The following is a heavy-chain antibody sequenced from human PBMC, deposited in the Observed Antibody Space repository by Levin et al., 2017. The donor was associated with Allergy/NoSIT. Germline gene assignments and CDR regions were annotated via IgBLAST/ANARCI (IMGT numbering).Heavy chain of an antibody. V-gene: IGHV4-30-2*01. Sequence: PSETLSLTCAVSGGSISSGGYSWSWIRQPPGKGLEWIGYIYHSGSTYYNPSLKSRVTISVDRSKNQFSLKLSSVTAADTAVYYCARVSVVAATPGVRDAFDIWGQGTMVTVSS. J-gene: IGHJ3*02. CDR3: ARVSVVAATPGVRDAFDI. D-gene: IGHD2-15*01. CDR1: GGSISSGGYS. CDR2: IYHSGST.